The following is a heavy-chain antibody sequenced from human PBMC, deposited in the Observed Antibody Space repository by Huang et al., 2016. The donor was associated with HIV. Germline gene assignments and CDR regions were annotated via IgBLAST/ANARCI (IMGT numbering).Heavy chain of an antibody. CDR3: ARPQGDKVRGIIRSYYYYYGMDV. V-gene: IGHV3-21*06. CDR1: GFTFTNYA. CDR2: IGSSSRYI. J-gene: IGHJ6*02. Sequence: EVQLVESGGGLVKPGGSLRLSCVASGFTFTNYAMNWVRQAPGKGVEWVSAIGSSSRYIYYEDSVKGRFTISRDDAKNSLYLQMNSLRAEDTAVYYCARPQGDKVRGIIRSYYYYYGMDVWGRGTTVTVSS. D-gene: IGHD3-10*01.